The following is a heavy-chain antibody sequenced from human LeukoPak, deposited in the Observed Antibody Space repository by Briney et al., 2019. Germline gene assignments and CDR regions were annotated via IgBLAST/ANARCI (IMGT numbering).Heavy chain of an antibody. CDR3: ARDSGSYLNWFDP. CDR2: IYYSGST. D-gene: IGHD1-26*01. J-gene: IGHJ5*02. V-gene: IGHV4-59*01. CDR1: GGSISSYY. Sequence: KPSETLSLTCTVSGGSISSYYWSWIRQPPGKGLEWIGYIYYSGSTNYNPSLKSRVTISVDTSKNQFSLKLSSVTAADTAVYYCARDSGSYLNWFDPWGQGTLVTVSS.